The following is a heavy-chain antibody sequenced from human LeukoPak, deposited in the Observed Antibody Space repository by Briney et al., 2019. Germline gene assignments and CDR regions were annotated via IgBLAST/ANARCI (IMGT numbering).Heavy chain of an antibody. CDR2: IYSAGST. CDR3: ATHKPIRITMVRGAPGAFDY. Sequence: GGSQRLSCAASGFTFSDYYMSWIRQAPGKGLEWVSVIYSAGSTYYADSVKGRFTISRDNSKNTLYLQMNSLRAEDTAMYYCATHKPIRITMVRGAPGAFDYWGQGTLVTVSS. CDR1: GFTFSDYY. J-gene: IGHJ4*02. V-gene: IGHV3-53*01. D-gene: IGHD3-10*01.